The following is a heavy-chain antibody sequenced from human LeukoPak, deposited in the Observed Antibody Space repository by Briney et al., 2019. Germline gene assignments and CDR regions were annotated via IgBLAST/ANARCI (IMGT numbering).Heavy chain of an antibody. Sequence: PGGSLRLSCAASGFTFSSYAMHWVRQAPGKGLDWAAVISSDGNTQYYADSVKGRFTISRDNSNNTLYLQMNSLRDEDAAVYYCARAVAAADPYPDYWGQGTLVTVSS. V-gene: IGHV3-30-3*01. CDR2: ISSDGNTQ. J-gene: IGHJ4*02. D-gene: IGHD6-13*01. CDR1: GFTFSSYA. CDR3: ARAVAAADPYPDY.